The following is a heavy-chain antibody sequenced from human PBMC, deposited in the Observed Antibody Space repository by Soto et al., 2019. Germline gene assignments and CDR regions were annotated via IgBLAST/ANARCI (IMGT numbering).Heavy chain of an antibody. J-gene: IGHJ4*02. CDR2: IYYSVST. CDR1: GGSISSYY. V-gene: IGHV4-59*01. CDR3: ARTYYYDSSGTWFDY. Sequence: PSETLSLTCTVSGGSISSYYWSWIRQPPGKGLEWIGYIYYSVSTNYNPSLKSRVTISVDTSKNQFSLKLSSVTAADTAVYYCARTYYYDSSGTWFDYWGQGTLVTVSS. D-gene: IGHD3-22*01.